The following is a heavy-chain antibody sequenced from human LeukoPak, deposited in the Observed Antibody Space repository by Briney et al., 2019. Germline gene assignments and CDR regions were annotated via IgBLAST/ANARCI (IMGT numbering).Heavy chain of an antibody. CDR3: AKDRTIFGVVMDGMDV. J-gene: IGHJ6*02. CDR1: GFTFSSYA. CDR2: ISGSGGST. Sequence: GGSLRLSCAASGFTFSSYAMSWVRQAAGKGLEWVSAISGSGGSTYYADSVKGRFTISRDNSKNTLYLQMNSLRAEDTAVYYCAKDRTIFGVVMDGMDVWGQGTTVTVSS. D-gene: IGHD3-3*01. V-gene: IGHV3-23*01.